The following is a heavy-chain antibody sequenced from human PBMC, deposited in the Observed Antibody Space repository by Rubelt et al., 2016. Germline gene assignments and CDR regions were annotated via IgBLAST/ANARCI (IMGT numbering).Heavy chain of an antibody. Sequence: FSSYAMHWVRQAPGKGLEWVAVISYDGTNKYYADSVKGRFTISRDNSMNTVYLQMNSLRAEDTAVYYCARDRGYCSGGSCQSGFFDYWGQGTLVTVFS. D-gene: IGHD2-15*01. CDR2: ISYDGTNK. CDR1: FSSYA. V-gene: IGHV3-30*04. J-gene: IGHJ4*02. CDR3: ARDRGYCSGGSCQSGFFDY.